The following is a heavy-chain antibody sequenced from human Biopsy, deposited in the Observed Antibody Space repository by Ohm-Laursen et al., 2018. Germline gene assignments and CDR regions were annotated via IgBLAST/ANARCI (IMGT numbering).Heavy chain of an antibody. J-gene: IGHJ4*02. D-gene: IGHD3-22*01. V-gene: IGHV4-59*08. Sequence: SDTLSLTCAVTYGSISGHFWSWIRQAPGKGLEWIGYVYYNGNTNYSPSLKSRATISLDTSKDRFSLKLTSVTAADTAVYYCARRHNDGSGYHYFDYWGQGIRVSVSS. CDR2: VYYNGNT. CDR1: YGSISGHF. CDR3: ARRHNDGSGYHYFDY.